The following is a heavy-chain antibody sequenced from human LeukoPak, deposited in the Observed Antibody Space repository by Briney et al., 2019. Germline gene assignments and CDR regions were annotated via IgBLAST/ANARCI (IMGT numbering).Heavy chain of an antibody. CDR2: IFTSGST. Sequence: PSETLSLTCTVSGGSISSGSYYWSWIRQPAGKGLEWIGRIFTSGSTKYNPSLKSRVTISVDTSKNQFSLKLSSVTAADTAVYYCARRGQLWSSYYYYMDVWGKGTTVTISS. CDR1: GGSISSGSYY. V-gene: IGHV4-61*02. J-gene: IGHJ6*03. D-gene: IGHD5-18*01. CDR3: ARRGQLWSSYYYYMDV.